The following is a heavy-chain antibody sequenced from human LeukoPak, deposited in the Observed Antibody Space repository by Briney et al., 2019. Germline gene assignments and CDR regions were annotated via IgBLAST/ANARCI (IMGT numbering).Heavy chain of an antibody. Sequence: GGSLRLSCAASGFTFSSYSMNWVRQAPGKGLEWVSPISSSSSYIYYADSVKGRFTISRDNAKNSLYLQMSSLRAEDTAVYYCARSTKVRGTPFIDYWGQGTLVTVSS. J-gene: IGHJ4*02. CDR3: ARSTKVRGTPFIDY. CDR1: GFTFSSYS. V-gene: IGHV3-21*01. CDR2: ISSSSSYI. D-gene: IGHD3-10*01.